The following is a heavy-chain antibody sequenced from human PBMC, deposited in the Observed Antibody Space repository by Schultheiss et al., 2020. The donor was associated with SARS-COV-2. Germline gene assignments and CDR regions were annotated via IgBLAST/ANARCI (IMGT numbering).Heavy chain of an antibody. CDR2: INPSGGST. CDR3: ASRGSDSSSWYYYYGMDV. J-gene: IGHJ6*02. CDR1: GYTFTSYY. V-gene: IGHV1-46*01. Sequence: ASVKVSCKASGYTFTSYYMHWVRQAPGQGLEWMGIINPSGGSTSYAQKFQGRVTMTRDTSTSTVYMELSSLRSEDTAVYYCASRGSDSSSWYYYYGMDVWGQGTTVTVSS. D-gene: IGHD6-13*01.